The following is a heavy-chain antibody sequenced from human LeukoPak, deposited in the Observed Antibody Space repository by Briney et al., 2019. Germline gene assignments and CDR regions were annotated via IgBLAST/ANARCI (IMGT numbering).Heavy chain of an antibody. J-gene: IGHJ4*02. V-gene: IGHV3-7*01. CDR3: ARGHSSGWYGGVFDY. CDR1: GFTFSSYW. Sequence: PGGSLRLSCAASGFTFSSYWMSWVRQAPGKGLEWVANIKQDGSEKYYVDSVKGRFTISRDNAKNSLYLQMNSLRVEDTAVYYCARGHSSGWYGGVFDYWGQGTLVTVSS. D-gene: IGHD6-19*01. CDR2: IKQDGSEK.